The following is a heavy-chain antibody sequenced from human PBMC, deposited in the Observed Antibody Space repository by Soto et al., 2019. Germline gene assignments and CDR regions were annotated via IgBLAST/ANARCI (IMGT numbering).Heavy chain of an antibody. CDR3: AGGDIAARLKD. Sequence: QVQLQQWGAGLLKPSETLSLTCGVYGGSFSDYLLTWIRQPPGKGLEWIGEINLSGGTNYNPSPKSRVTMSVDKYKNQFSQKQSSVTAADAAVYYCAGGDIAARLKDWGQGTLVAVSS. CDR2: INLSGGT. V-gene: IGHV4-34*01. CDR1: GGSFSDYL. J-gene: IGHJ4*02. D-gene: IGHD6-6*01.